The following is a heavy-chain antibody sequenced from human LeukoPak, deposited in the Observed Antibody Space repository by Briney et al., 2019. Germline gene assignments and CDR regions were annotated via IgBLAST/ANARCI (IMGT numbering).Heavy chain of an antibody. V-gene: IGHV1-46*01. Sequence: ASMKVSCKASGYTFTSYYMHWVRQAPGQGLEWMGIINPSGGSTSYAQKFQGRVTMTRDMSTSTVYMELSSLRSEDMAVYYCARAECSGGSCYSYYFDYWGQGTLVTVSS. CDR1: GYTFTSYY. J-gene: IGHJ4*02. CDR2: INPSGGST. CDR3: ARAECSGGSCYSYYFDY. D-gene: IGHD2-15*01.